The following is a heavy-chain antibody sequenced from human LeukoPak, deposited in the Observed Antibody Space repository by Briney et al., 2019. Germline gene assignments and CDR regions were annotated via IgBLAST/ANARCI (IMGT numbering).Heavy chain of an antibody. CDR3: ASIVVVAATIFDY. V-gene: IGHV4-39*01. CDR2: IYYSGTT. CDR1: GGSVSSSTYY. D-gene: IGHD2-15*01. Sequence: SETLSLTCTVSGGSVSSSTYYWGRIRQPPGKGLEWIGTIYYSGTTYYNPSLKSRVTISVDTSKNQFSLKLSSVTAADTAVYYCASIVVVAATIFDYWGQGTLVTVSS. J-gene: IGHJ4*02.